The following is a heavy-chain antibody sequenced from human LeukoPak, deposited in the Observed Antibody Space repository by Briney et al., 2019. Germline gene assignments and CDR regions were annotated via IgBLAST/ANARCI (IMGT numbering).Heavy chain of an antibody. CDR1: GFTFSSYA. V-gene: IGHV3-23*01. CDR3: ASQWELPNDY. CDR2: ISGTGGFT. D-gene: IGHD1-26*01. J-gene: IGHJ4*02. Sequence: GGSLRLSCAASGFTFSSYAMSWVRQAPGKGLEWVSAISGTGGFTNYADSVKGRFSISRDNAKNSLYLQMNSLRAEDTALYYCASQWELPNDYWGQGTLVTVSS.